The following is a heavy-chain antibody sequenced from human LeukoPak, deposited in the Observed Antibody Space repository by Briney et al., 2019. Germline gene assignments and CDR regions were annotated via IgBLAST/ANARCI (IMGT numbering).Heavy chain of an antibody. V-gene: IGHV1-2*02. D-gene: IGHD2-21*02. CDR2: INPNSGGT. CDR3: ARGWVVTAILKVWFDP. CDR1: GYTFTSYY. J-gene: IGHJ5*02. Sequence: GASVKVSCKASGYTFTSYYMHWVRQAPGQGLERMGIINPNSGGTNYAQKFQGRVTMTRDTSISTAYMELSRLRSDDTAVYYCARGWVVTAILKVWFDPWGQGTLVTVSS.